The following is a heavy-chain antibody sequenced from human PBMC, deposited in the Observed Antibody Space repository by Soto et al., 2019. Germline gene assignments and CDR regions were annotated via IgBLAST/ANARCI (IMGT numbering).Heavy chain of an antibody. D-gene: IGHD2-15*01. CDR1: GGSFSGYY. CDR3: ARLSGYCSGGSCCRSWFDP. Sequence: SETLSLTCAVYGGSFSGYYWSWIRQPPGKGLEWIGEINHSGSTNYNPSLKSRVTISVDTSKNQFSLKLSSVTAADTAMYYCARLSGYCSGGSCCRSWFDPWGQGTLVTVSS. V-gene: IGHV4-34*01. J-gene: IGHJ5*02. CDR2: INHSGST.